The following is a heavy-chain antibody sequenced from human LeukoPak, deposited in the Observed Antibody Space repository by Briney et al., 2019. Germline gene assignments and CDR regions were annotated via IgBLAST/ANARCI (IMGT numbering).Heavy chain of an antibody. CDR1: GFTFSSYA. D-gene: IGHD3-22*01. V-gene: IGHV3-23*01. Sequence: PGGSLRLSCAASGFTFSSYAMSWVRQAPGKGLEWVSAISGSGGSTYYADSVKGRFTISRDNSKNTLYLQMNSLRAEDTAVYYCAKEMYYYDSSGYSRLYYFDYWGQETLVTVSS. J-gene: IGHJ4*02. CDR2: ISGSGGST. CDR3: AKEMYYYDSSGYSRLYYFDY.